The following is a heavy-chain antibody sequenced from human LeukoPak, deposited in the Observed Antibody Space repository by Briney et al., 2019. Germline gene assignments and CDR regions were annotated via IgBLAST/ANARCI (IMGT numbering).Heavy chain of an antibody. CDR3: ARDLLEQQLDGYFDY. J-gene: IGHJ4*02. Sequence: GGSLRLSCAASGFTFSSYAMHWVRQAPGKGLEWVAVISYDGSNKYYADSVKGRFTISRDNSKNTLYLQMNSLRAEDTAVYYCARDLLEQQLDGYFDYWGQGTQVTVSS. CDR1: GFTFSSYA. V-gene: IGHV3-30-3*01. D-gene: IGHD6-13*01. CDR2: ISYDGSNK.